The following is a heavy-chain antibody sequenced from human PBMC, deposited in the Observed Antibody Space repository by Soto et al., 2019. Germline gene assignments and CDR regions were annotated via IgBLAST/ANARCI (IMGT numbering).Heavy chain of an antibody. CDR2: IYYSGST. Sequence: ASETLSLTCTVSGGSISSYYWSWIRQPPGKGLEWIGYIYYSGSTNYNPSLKSRVTISVDTSKNQFSLKLSSVTAADTAVYYCARLYSSSLYYYYYYMDVWGKGTTVTVSS. J-gene: IGHJ6*03. CDR1: GGSISSYY. CDR3: ARLYSSSLYYYYYYMDV. V-gene: IGHV4-59*08. D-gene: IGHD6-6*01.